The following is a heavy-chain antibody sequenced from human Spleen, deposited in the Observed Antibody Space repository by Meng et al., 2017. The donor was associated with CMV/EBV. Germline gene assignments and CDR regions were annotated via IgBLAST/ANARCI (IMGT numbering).Heavy chain of an antibody. CDR1: GGSFNNYY. CDR2: INHAGTT. D-gene: IGHD4-17*01. J-gene: IGHJ4*02. CDR3: TRLPTYGDYDPIDY. V-gene: IGHV4-34*01. Sequence: GVYGGSFNNYYWSWIRQPPGKGLEWMGEINHAGTTNYNPSPKSRVTISVDTSKNHFSLKLSSVTAADTAVYYCTRLPTYGDYDPIDYWGRGTLVTVSS.